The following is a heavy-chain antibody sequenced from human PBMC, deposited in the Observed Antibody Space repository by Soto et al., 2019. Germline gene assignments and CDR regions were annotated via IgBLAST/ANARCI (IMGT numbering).Heavy chain of an antibody. CDR2: IWYDGSNK. Sequence: QVQLVESGGGVVQPGRSLRLSCAASGFTFSSYGMHWVRQAPGKGLEWVAVIWYDGSNKYYADSVKGRFTISRDNAKNTLYLQMNSLRAEDTAVYYCARDRGALWQLGSGAFDLWGQGTMVTVSS. J-gene: IGHJ3*01. CDR1: GFTFSSYG. D-gene: IGHD6-6*01. V-gene: IGHV3-33*01. CDR3: ARDRGALWQLGSGAFDL.